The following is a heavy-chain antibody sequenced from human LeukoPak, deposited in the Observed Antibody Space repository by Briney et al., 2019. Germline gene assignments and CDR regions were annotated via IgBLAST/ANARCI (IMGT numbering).Heavy chain of an antibody. Sequence: PSETLSLTCTVSGGSISSYYWSWTRQPARKGLEWIGYIYYSGSTNYNPSLKSRVTISVDTSKNQFSLKLSSVTAADTAVYYCARGSQILTGYPYYFDYWGQGTLVTVSS. J-gene: IGHJ4*02. CDR2: IYYSGST. D-gene: IGHD3-9*01. CDR1: GGSISSYY. CDR3: ARGSQILTGYPYYFDY. V-gene: IGHV4-59*01.